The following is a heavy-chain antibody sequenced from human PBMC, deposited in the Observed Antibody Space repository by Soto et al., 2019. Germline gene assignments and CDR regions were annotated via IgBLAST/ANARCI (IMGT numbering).Heavy chain of an antibody. D-gene: IGHD2-2*01. CDR1: GFTFSNAW. V-gene: IGHV3-15*01. CDR3: TTDLGYCSSTSCSAYGMDV. Sequence: EVQLVESGGGLVKPGGSLRLSCAASGFTFSNAWMSWVRQAPGKGLEWVGRIKSKTDGGTTDYAAPVKGRFTISRDDSKNTPYLQMNSLKTEDTAVYYCTTDLGYCSSTSCSAYGMDVWGQGTTVTVSS. J-gene: IGHJ6*02. CDR2: IKSKTDGGTT.